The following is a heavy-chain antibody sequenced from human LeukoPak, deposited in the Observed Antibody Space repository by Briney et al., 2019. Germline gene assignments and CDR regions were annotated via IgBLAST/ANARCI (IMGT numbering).Heavy chain of an antibody. CDR2: ISSSGTYI. J-gene: IGHJ4*02. CDR1: GFTFISYE. D-gene: IGHD1-26*01. Sequence: GGSLRLSCAVSGFTFISYEMNWVRQAPGKGVEWVSYISSSGTYIYYADSVKGRFTISRDNAKNSLYLQMNSLRAEDTGVYYCASGRGVVATTTQGDWGQGTLVTVSS. CDR3: ASGRGVVATTTQGD. V-gene: IGHV3-48*03.